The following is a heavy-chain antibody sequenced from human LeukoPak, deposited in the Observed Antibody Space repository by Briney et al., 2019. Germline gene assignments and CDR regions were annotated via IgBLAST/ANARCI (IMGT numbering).Heavy chain of an antibody. CDR1: GFTFSSYG. V-gene: IGHV3-30*18. CDR2: ISYDGSNX. J-gene: IGHJ6*02. D-gene: IGHD1-26*01. CDR3: AKLILGATDYGMDV. Sequence: GGSLRLSCAASGFTFSSYGMHWVRQAPGKGLEWXAVISYDGSNXXXADXVKGRFTISRDNSKNTLYLQMNSLRAEDTAVYYCAKLILGATDYGMDVWGQGTTVTVSS.